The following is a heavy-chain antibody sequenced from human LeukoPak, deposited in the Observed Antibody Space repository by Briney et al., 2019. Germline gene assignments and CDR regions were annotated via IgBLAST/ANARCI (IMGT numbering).Heavy chain of an antibody. CDR2: ISGSGGST. V-gene: IGHV3-23*01. Sequence: WVRQAPXXGLEWVSAISGSGGSTYYADSVKGRFTISRDNSKNTLYLQMNSLRAEDTAVYYCAKALWFGELFIDYWGQGTLVTVSS. CDR3: AKALWFGELFIDY. J-gene: IGHJ4*02. D-gene: IGHD3-10*01.